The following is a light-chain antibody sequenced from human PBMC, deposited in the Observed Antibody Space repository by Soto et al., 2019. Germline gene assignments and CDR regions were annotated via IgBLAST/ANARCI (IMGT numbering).Light chain of an antibody. V-gene: IGKV1-33*01. CDR3: QQIDNLPFT. CDR1: HDINNY. CDR2: ESS. Sequence: DIQMTQSPSSLSASVGDRVTIICQASHDINNYLTWYQQKPGKAPKLLIYESSNLEIGVPSRFSRSGYGTRFSFTISSLQPEDIATYYCQQIDNLPFTFGQGTRLEIK. J-gene: IGKJ5*01.